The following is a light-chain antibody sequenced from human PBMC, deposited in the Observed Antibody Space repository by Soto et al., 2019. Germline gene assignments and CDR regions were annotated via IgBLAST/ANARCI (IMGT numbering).Light chain of an antibody. CDR1: QSLSSSF. CDR3: QQYGTSPYT. CDR2: DAS. Sequence: EIVLTQSPATLSLSPGERATLSCGASQSLSSSFLAWYQQKPGLAPRLLIYDASSRATGIPDRFSGSGSGTDFTVTISRLEPEEFAVYYCQQYGTSPYTFGQGTKLEIK. J-gene: IGKJ2*01. V-gene: IGKV3D-20*01.